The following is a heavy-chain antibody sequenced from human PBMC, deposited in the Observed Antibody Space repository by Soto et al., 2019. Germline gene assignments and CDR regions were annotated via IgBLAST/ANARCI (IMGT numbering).Heavy chain of an antibody. CDR3: ATSPGFYDASPFDY. CDR2: IRSNSDGGTT. D-gene: IGHD3-22*01. J-gene: IGHJ4*02. Sequence: PGGSLRLSCAASGLTFSNAWMNWVRQAPGKGLEWVGRIRSNSDGGTTDYVAPVKGRFTISRDDPQNTVYLQMNSLKIEDTAVYYCATSPGFYDASPFDYWGQGTLVTVSS. CDR1: GLTFSNAW. V-gene: IGHV3-15*07.